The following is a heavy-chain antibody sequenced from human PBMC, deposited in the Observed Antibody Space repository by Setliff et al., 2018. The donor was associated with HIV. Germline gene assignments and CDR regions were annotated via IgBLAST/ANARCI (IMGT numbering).Heavy chain of an antibody. CDR1: GYTFSQYP. CDR3: ARDRCNSVACYLYNWFDP. CDR2: INTGNGNT. V-gene: IGHV1-3*04. J-gene: IGHJ5*02. D-gene: IGHD2-2*01. Sequence: ASVKVSCKASGYTFSQYPIHWVRQAPGQRPEWMGWINTGNGNTKYSQRFQDRVTITRDTSANTVYMELNSLRSEDTAVYYCARDRCNSVACYLYNWFDPWGQGTLVTVSS.